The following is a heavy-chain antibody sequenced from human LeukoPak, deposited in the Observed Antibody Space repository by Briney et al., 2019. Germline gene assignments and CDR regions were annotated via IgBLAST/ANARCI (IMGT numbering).Heavy chain of an antibody. J-gene: IGHJ4*02. CDR3: AREFEYSSSGAGY. CDR1: GFTVSSNY. CDR2: IYSGGST. V-gene: IGHV3-66*01. D-gene: IGHD6-6*01. Sequence: GGSLRLSCAASGFTVSSNYRSWVRQVPGKGLEWVSVIYSGGSTYYADSVKGRFTISRDNSKNTLYLQMNSLRAEDTAVYYCAREFEYSSSGAGYWGQGTLVTVSS.